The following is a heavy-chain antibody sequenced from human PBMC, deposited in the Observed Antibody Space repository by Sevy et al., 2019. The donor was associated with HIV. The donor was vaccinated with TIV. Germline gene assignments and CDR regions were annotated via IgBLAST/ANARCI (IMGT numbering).Heavy chain of an antibody. J-gene: IGHJ4*02. CDR1: GFTFGDYA. D-gene: IGHD3-9*01. CDR2: IRSKAYGGTT. Sequence: GGSLRLSSTASGFTFGDYAMSWVRQAPGKGLEWVGFIRSKAYGGTTEYAASVKGRFTISRDDSKSIAYLQMNSLKTEDTAVYYCTRGATYYDILTGYSHFDYWGQGTLVTVSS. V-gene: IGHV3-49*04. CDR3: TRGATYYDILTGYSHFDY.